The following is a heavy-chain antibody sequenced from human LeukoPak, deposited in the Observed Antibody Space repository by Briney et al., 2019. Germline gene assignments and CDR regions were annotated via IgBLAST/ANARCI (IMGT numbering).Heavy chain of an antibody. V-gene: IGHV3-74*01. CDR2: IHSDGSST. J-gene: IGHJ3*02. CDR3: ARLPDSYNAFDI. Sequence: PGGSLRLPCAASGFTFRSYWMHWVRQAPGKGLVWVSRIHSDGSSTNYADSVKGRFTISRDNAKNTLYLQMNSLRAEDTAVYYCARLPDSYNAFDIWGQGTVVTVSS. D-gene: IGHD5-24*01. CDR1: GFTFRSYW.